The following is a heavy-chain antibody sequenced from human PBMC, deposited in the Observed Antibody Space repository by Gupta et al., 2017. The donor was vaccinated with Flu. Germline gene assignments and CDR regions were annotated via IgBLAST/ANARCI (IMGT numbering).Heavy chain of an antibody. CDR3: AKGDQPMATTYFDY. V-gene: IGHV3-23*01. Sequence: EVQLLEAGGGLVQPGGSLRLSCTASGFTFTSYALTWFRQAPGKGLEWVSTISGSGDYTYHADSVKGRFTISRDNSKNTLILQMNSLRAEDTAIYYCAKGDQPMATTYFDYWGQGTLVTVSS. CDR2: ISGSGDYT. J-gene: IGHJ4*02. D-gene: IGHD1-26*01. CDR1: GFTFTSYA.